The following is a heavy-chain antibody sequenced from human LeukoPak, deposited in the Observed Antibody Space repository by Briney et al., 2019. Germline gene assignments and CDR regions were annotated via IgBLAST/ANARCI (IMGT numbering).Heavy chain of an antibody. CDR1: GLTFSSYV. Sequence: GGSLRLSCGASGLTFSSYVMSWVRQAPGQGLEWVSAISGSGDVSSYADAVKGRFTISRDNSKNTLYLQMDSLRAEDTAVYYCAKGAFSGTYSPFEDWGQGTLVTVSS. D-gene: IGHD3-10*01. CDR2: ISGSGDVS. J-gene: IGHJ4*02. CDR3: AKGAFSGTYSPFED. V-gene: IGHV3-23*01.